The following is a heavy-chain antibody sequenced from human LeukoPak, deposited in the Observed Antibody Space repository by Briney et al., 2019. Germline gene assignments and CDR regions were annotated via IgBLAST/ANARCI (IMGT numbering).Heavy chain of an antibody. CDR2: ISSSSSYI. J-gene: IGHJ6*03. V-gene: IGHV3-21*01. CDR3: ARGYSSSWHHYYYYMDV. CDR1: GFTFSRYW. Sequence: GGSLRLSCAASGFTFSRYWMTWVRQAPGKGLEWVSSISSSSSYIYYADSVKGRFTISRDNAKNSLYLQMNSLRAEDTAVYYCARGYSSSWHHYYYYMDVWGKGTTVTVSS. D-gene: IGHD6-13*01.